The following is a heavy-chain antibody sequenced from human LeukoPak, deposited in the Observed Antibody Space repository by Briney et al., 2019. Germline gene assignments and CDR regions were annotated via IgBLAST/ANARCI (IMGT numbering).Heavy chain of an antibody. CDR2: INPNSGGT. Sequence: ASVKVSCKASGYTFTGYYMHWVRQAPGQGLEWMGWINPNSGGTNYAQKFQGRVTMTRDTSISTAYMELSRLRSDDTAVYYCARGRIAARHWFDPWGQGTLVTVSS. CDR3: ARGRIAARHWFDP. D-gene: IGHD6-6*01. CDR1: GYTFTGYY. V-gene: IGHV1-2*02. J-gene: IGHJ5*02.